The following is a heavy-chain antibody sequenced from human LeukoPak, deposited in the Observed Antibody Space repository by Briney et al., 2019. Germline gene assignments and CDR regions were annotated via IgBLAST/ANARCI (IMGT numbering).Heavy chain of an antibody. CDR1: GYTFASYD. CDR2: MNPNSGNT. V-gene: IGHV1-8*01. Sequence: ASVTVSCKASGYTFASYDINWVRQATGQGLEWMGLMNPNSGNTGYAQKFQGRVTMTRNTSISTANMELRNLRSEDTAVYYCAGGGKFYYVSGGYSWGFDDWGQGTLVTVSS. CDR3: AGGGKFYYVSGGYSWGFDD. J-gene: IGHJ4*02. D-gene: IGHD3-22*01.